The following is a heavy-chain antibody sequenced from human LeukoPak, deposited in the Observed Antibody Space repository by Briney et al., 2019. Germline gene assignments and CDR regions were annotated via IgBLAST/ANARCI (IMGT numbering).Heavy chain of an antibody. J-gene: IGHJ4*02. Sequence: PSETLSLTCSVSGASISSCYWGWIRQPPGKGLEWIGYIHSSGNTNHNPSLKSRVTMSLDTSNNQFSLKLSSVTAADTAVYYCARDTKFYDSSAYYYFDYWGQGTLVTVSS. CDR1: GASISSCY. CDR2: IHSSGNT. CDR3: ARDTKFYDSSAYYYFDY. D-gene: IGHD3-22*01. V-gene: IGHV4-59*01.